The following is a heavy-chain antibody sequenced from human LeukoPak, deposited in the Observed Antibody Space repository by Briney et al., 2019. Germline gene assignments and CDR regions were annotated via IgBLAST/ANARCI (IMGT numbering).Heavy chain of an antibody. D-gene: IGHD3-22*01. V-gene: IGHV1-2*02. Sequence: GASVKVSCKASGYTFTGYYMHWVRQAPGQGLEWMGWINPNSGGTNYAQKFQGRVTMTRDTSTSTVYMELSSLRSEDTAVYYCARASRYDSSGRQIDYWGQGTLVTVSS. CDR1: GYTFTGYY. CDR2: INPNSGGT. J-gene: IGHJ4*02. CDR3: ARASRYDSSGRQIDY.